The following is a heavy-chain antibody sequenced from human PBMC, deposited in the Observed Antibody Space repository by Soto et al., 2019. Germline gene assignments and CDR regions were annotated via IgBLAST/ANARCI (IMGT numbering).Heavy chain of an antibody. V-gene: IGHV4-4*02. CDR1: GGSISSSNW. J-gene: IGHJ5*02. D-gene: IGHD3-10*01. Sequence: QVQLQESGPGLVKPSGTLSLTCAVSGGSISSSNWWSWVRQPPGKGLEWIGEIYHSGSTNYTPSLKSRVTISVDKSKNQCSLKLSSVTAADTALYYCARGKGAPRWFGGPNWFDPWGQGTLVTVSS. CDR3: ARGKGAPRWFGGPNWFDP. CDR2: IYHSGST.